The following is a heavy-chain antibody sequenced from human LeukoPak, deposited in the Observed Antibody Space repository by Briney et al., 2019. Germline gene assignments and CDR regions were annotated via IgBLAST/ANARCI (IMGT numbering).Heavy chain of an antibody. CDR1: GFTFTTDI. V-gene: IGHV3-23*01. J-gene: IGHJ4*02. D-gene: IGHD3-22*01. CDR2: MRGNAGTR. CDR3: AKGNTDSSGYSYFDF. Sequence: PGGSLRLSCEASGFTFTTDIMTWGRQSPGKGPEWGSGMRGNAGTRYYADSGKGRLTIFRDNSKNILSLQMNSLRVEDTAIYYCAKGNTDSSGYSYFDFWGQGAMVTVSS.